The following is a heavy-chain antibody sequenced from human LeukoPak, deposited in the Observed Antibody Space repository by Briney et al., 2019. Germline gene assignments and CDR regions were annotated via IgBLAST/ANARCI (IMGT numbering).Heavy chain of an antibody. D-gene: IGHD5-12*01. CDR2: ISSDGMNK. V-gene: IGHV3-30*09. CDR3: ARGGAINSGYDYSGFGYFDY. Sequence: GRSLRLSCAASGFTFSSYAIHWVRQAPGKGLEWVAVISSDGMNKYYGDSVRRRFAISRDNSKNTVYLQMNSLRAEDTAVYYCARGGAINSGYDYSGFGYFDYWGQGTLVTVSS. J-gene: IGHJ4*02. CDR1: GFTFSSYA.